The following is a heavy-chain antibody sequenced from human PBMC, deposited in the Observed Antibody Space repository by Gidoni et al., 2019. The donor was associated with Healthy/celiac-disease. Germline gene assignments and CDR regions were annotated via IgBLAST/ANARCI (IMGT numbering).Heavy chain of an antibody. Sequence: EVQLVESGGGLVKPGGSLRLSCAASGFTSSSYSMNWVRQAPGKGLEWVSSISSSSSYIYYADSVKGRFTISRDNAKNSLYLQMNSLRAEDTAVYYCARDSSGYFDAFDIWGQGTMVTVSS. V-gene: IGHV3-21*01. CDR3: ARDSSGYFDAFDI. D-gene: IGHD3-22*01. J-gene: IGHJ3*02. CDR2: ISSSSSYI. CDR1: GFTSSSYS.